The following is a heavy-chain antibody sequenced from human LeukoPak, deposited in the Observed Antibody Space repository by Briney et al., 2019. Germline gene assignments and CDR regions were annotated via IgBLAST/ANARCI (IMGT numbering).Heavy chain of an antibody. V-gene: IGHV4-59*01. CDR3: ARKGYFWVHDY. D-gene: IGHD3-3*01. CDR2: IYYSGST. J-gene: IGHJ4*02. CDR1: GGSISRFY. Sequence: SETLSLTCTVSGGSISRFYWSWLRQPPGKGLEWIGNIYYSGSTNYNPSLKSRVTISVDTSKNQFSLKLSSVTAADTAVYYCARKGYFWVHDYWGQGTLVTVSS.